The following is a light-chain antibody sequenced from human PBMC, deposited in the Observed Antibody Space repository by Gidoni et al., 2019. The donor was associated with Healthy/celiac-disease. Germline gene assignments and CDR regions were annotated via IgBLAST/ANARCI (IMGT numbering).Light chain of an antibody. CDR3: QQSGLT. CDR2: DAS. Sequence: DIQMTQSPSSLSASVGDRVTITCQASQDISNYLNWYQQKPGKAPKLLIYDASNLETGVPSRFSGSGSGTDFTFTISSLQPEDIATYYCQQSGLTFXGXTKVEIK. CDR1: QDISNY. V-gene: IGKV1-33*01. J-gene: IGKJ4*01.